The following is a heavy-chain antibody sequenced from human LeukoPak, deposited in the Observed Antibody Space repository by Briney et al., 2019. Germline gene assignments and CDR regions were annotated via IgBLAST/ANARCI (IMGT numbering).Heavy chain of an antibody. CDR3: ARERLRALEY. CDR2: IYSGGTT. V-gene: IGHV3-66*01. CDR1: GFTVNNNY. D-gene: IGHD4-17*01. Sequence: GGSLRLSCAASGFTVNNNYMNWVRQAPGKGLEWVSVIYSGGTTYYADSVKGRFTISRDSSKNTLFLQMNSLGAEDTAVYYCARERLRALEYWGRGILVTVSS. J-gene: IGHJ4*02.